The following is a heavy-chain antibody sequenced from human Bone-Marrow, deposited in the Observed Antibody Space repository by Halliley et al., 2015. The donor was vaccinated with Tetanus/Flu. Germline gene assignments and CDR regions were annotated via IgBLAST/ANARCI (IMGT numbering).Heavy chain of an antibody. V-gene: IGHV3-53*01. CDR2: GSS. CDR3: ARGGSSWSDSYYYHYYGMDV. J-gene: IGHJ6*02. D-gene: IGHD6-13*01. Sequence: GSSYYADTVKGRFTVSRDNSKNTLYLQMNSLRAGDTAVYYCARGGSSWSDSYYYHYYGMDVWGQGAAVAVSS.